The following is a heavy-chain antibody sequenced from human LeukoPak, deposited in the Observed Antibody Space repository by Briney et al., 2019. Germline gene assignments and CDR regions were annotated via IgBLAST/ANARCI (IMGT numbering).Heavy chain of an antibody. Sequence: GGSLRLSCAASGFTFSSYAMSWVRQAPGKGLEWVSAISGSGGSTYYADSVKGRFTISRDNSKNTLYLQMNSLRAEDTAVYYCAKSIRWVTAMAYRSYYFDYWGQGTLVTVSS. J-gene: IGHJ4*02. CDR3: AKSIRWVTAMAYRSYYFDY. CDR1: GFTFSSYA. D-gene: IGHD5-18*01. CDR2: ISGSGGST. V-gene: IGHV3-23*01.